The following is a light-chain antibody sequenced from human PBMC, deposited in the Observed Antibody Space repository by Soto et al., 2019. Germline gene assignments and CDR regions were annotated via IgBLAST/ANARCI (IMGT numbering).Light chain of an antibody. V-gene: IGKV1-17*03. CDR3: QHYNAFPWP. CDR1: QDISHY. CDR2: AVS. J-gene: IGKJ1*01. Sequence: DIQVTQSPSAMSASVGDRFTITCRASQDISHYLAWFQQKPGKVPKRLIFAVSNLESGVPSRFSGSGSGTEFTLTISSLQPDDFATYYCQHYNAFPWPFGQGTKVDIK.